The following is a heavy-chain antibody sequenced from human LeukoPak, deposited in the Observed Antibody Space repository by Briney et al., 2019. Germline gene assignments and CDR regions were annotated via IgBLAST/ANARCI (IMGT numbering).Heavy chain of an antibody. J-gene: IGHJ4*02. CDR2: ISSSGKII. D-gene: IGHD2-2*01. CDR1: GLTFSSYE. CDR3: ARDTCAGSSCYLFDS. Sequence: GGSLRLSCAASGLTFSSYEMNWVRQAPGKGLEWVSYISSSGKIIYYADSVKGRFTISSDNAKKSLYLQLSSLRAEDTGVYYCARDTCAGSSCYLFDSWGLGTLVTVSS. V-gene: IGHV3-48*03.